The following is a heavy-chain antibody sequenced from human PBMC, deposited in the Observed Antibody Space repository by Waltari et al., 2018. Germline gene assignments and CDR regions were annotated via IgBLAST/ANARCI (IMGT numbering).Heavy chain of an antibody. D-gene: IGHD6-19*01. V-gene: IGHV4-38-2*01. Sequence: QVQLQESGPGLVKPSETLSLTCAVSGYSISSGYYWGWIRQPPGKGLEWIGSIYHSGGTYYNPSRKSRVTISVDTSKNQFSLKRSSVTAADTAVYDCARATRNGGWGLYDFDYWGQGTLVTVSS. CDR3: ARATRNGGWGLYDFDY. J-gene: IGHJ4*02. CDR1: GYSISSGYY. CDR2: IYHSGGT.